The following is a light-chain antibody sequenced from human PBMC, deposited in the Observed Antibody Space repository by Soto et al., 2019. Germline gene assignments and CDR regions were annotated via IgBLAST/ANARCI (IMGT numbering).Light chain of an antibody. CDR2: EVR. CDR3: SSYTRSSTLV. CDR1: SSDIGSYNY. J-gene: IGLJ3*02. Sequence: QSVLTQPASVSGSPGQSITISGTATSSDIGSYNYVSWYQQHPGKAPKPIIYEVRKRPSGVSNRFSGSKSGNTASLTISGLQAEDEADYYCSSYTRSSTLVFGGGTKLNVL. V-gene: IGLV2-14*01.